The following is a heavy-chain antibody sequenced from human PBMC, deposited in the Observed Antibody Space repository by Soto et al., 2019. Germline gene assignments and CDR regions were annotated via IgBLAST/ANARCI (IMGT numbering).Heavy chain of an antibody. J-gene: IGHJ4*02. CDR3: ATVATTRGIYYFDY. V-gene: IGHV4-59*01. CDR2: IFYSGSI. CDR1: GGSISSYY. D-gene: IGHD5-12*01. Sequence: ETLSLTCAVSGGSISSYYWSWIRQPPGKGLEWIGHIFYSGSINYNPSLQSRVAVSVDTSKNQFSLRLRSVTAADTAVYYCATVATTRGIYYFDYWGQGILVTVSS.